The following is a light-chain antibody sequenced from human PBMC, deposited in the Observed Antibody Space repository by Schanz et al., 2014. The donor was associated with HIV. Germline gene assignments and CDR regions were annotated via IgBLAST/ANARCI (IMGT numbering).Light chain of an antibody. Sequence: AIQMTQSPSSLSASVGDRVTITCRASQGIRNDLGWYQQQPGKAPKLLIYTASSLQSGVPSRFSGSGSGTDFTLTISSLQPEDFGTYYCQQSLSAPLTFGGGTKVEI. CDR3: QQSLSAPLT. V-gene: IGKV1-6*01. CDR2: TAS. J-gene: IGKJ4*01. CDR1: QGIRND.